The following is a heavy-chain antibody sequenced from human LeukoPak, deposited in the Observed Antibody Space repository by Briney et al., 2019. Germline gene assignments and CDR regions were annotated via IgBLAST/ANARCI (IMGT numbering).Heavy chain of an antibody. CDR1: GGSFSAYY. J-gene: IGHJ1*01. D-gene: IGHD1-1*01. V-gene: IGHV4-34*01. Sequence: PSETLSLTCAVYGGSFSAYYWGWIRQPPGKGLEWIGSVYYSGSTHYNPSLKSRVSISVDTSKNQFSLKLSSVTAADTAVYYCARWGTFEYFQHWGQGTLVTVSS. CDR3: ARWGTFEYFQH. CDR2: VYYSGST.